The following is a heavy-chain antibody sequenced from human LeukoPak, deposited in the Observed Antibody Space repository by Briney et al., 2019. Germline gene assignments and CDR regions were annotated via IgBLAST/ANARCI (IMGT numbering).Heavy chain of an antibody. D-gene: IGHD3-10*01. CDR1: GGSFSGYY. Sequence: PSETLSLTCAVYGGSFSGYYWSWLRQPPGKGLEWIGEINHSGSTNYNPSLKSRVTISVDTSKNQFSLKLSSVTAADTAVYYCARVHPRDYGSGSYYLTFDYWGQGTLVTVSS. CDR2: INHSGST. CDR3: ARVHPRDYGSGSYYLTFDY. V-gene: IGHV4-34*01. J-gene: IGHJ4*02.